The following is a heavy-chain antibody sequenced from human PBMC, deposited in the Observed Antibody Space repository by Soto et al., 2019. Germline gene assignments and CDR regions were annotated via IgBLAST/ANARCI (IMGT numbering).Heavy chain of an antibody. CDR3: TRIAAAGLYDY. Sequence: EVQLVESGGGLVQPGGSLKLSCAASGFTFSGSAMHWVRQASGKGLEWVGRIRSKANSYATAYAASVKGRFTISRDDSKNTAYRQMNSMKTEDTAVYYCTRIAAAGLYDYWGQGTLVTVSS. CDR2: IRSKANSYAT. D-gene: IGHD6-13*01. V-gene: IGHV3-73*01. CDR1: GFTFSGSA. J-gene: IGHJ4*02.